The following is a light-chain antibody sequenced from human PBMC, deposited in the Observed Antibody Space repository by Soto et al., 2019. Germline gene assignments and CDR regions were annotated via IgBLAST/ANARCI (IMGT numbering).Light chain of an antibody. CDR2: DAS. J-gene: IGKJ3*01. V-gene: IGKV1-33*01. CDR1: QGITNS. CDR3: HPYHDDPFT. Sequence: DIQMTQSPSSLSASVGDTITITCRASQGITNSLNWYQLRPGEAPKLLIYDASKLAIGVASRFSGSGSGTHFTFTVSSLQTEDIATYFCHPYHDDPFTVGPGTKV.